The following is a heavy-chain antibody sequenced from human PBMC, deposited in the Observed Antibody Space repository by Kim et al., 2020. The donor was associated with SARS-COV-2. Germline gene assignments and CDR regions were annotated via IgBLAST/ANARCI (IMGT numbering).Heavy chain of an antibody. J-gene: IGHJ6*03. CDR2: IWYNGDSK. CDR1: GFTFSRFG. Sequence: GGSLRLSCAASGFTFSRFGMNWVRQAPGKGLEWVALIWYNGDSKYYADSVKGRFTISRDTSNNTVYLQMNSLRAEDTAVYYCAGDNRVAVERVQAYYYYIAVWGTGTTVTVYS. V-gene: IGHV3-33*01. CDR3: AGDNRVAVERVQAYYYYIAV. D-gene: IGHD1-1*01.